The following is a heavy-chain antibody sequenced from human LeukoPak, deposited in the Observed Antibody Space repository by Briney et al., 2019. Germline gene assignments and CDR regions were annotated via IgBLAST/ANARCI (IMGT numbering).Heavy chain of an antibody. V-gene: IGHV1-8*03. CDR1: GYTFTSYD. Sequence: ASVKVSCKASGYTFTSYDINWVRQATGQGLEWMGWMNPNSGNTGYAQKFQGRVTITRNTSISTAYMELSSLRSEDTAVYYCASAPPHMTTLLWFDPWGQGTLVTVSS. CDR2: MNPNSGNT. J-gene: IGHJ5*02. CDR3: ASAPPHMTTLLWFDP. D-gene: IGHD4-17*01.